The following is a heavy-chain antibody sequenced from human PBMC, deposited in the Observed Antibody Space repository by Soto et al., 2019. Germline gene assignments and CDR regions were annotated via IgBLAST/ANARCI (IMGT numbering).Heavy chain of an antibody. Sequence: PSETLSLTCTVSGGSISSYYWSWIRQPPGKGLEWIGYIYYSGSTNYNPSLKSRVTISVDTSKNQFSLKLSSVTAADTAVYYCARARHLTTVTTLDYWGQGTLVTVSS. CDR1: GGSISSYY. D-gene: IGHD4-17*01. V-gene: IGHV4-59*01. CDR3: ARARHLTTVTTLDY. J-gene: IGHJ4*02. CDR2: IYYSGST.